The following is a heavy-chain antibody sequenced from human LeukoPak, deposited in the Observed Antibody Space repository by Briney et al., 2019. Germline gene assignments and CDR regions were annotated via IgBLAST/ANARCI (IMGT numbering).Heavy chain of an antibody. Sequence: GGSLRLSCAASGFTFDDYGMNWVRQAPGKGLEWVSFISSSGSYIYFADSVNGRFTISRDNAKNSLFLQMNSLRAEDTGLYYCARATTAKRGSEGYWGRGTLVTVSS. CDR2: ISSSGSYI. CDR1: GFTFDDYG. D-gene: IGHD4-11*01. V-gene: IGHV3-21*01. CDR3: ARATTAKRGSEGY. J-gene: IGHJ4*02.